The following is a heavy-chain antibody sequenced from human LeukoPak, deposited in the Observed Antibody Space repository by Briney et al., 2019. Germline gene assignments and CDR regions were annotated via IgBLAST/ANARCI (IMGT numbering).Heavy chain of an antibody. CDR1: GYSISSGYY. J-gene: IGHJ4*02. V-gene: IGHV4-38-2*02. D-gene: IGHD3-22*01. CDR3: ARAGSLDYYDGSGYYSFDY. Sequence: SETLSLTCTVSGYSISSGYYWGWIRQPPGEGLEWIGSIYHSGSTYYNPSLKSRVTISVDTSKNQFSLKLSSVTAADTAVYYCARAGSLDYYDGSGYYSFDYWGQGTLVTLSS. CDR2: IYHSGST.